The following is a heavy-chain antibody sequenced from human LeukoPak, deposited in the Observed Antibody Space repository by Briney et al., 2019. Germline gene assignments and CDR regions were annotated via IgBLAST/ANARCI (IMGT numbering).Heavy chain of an antibody. CDR1: GYTFTTYN. CDR2: IIPIFGTA. Sequence: GASVKVSCKASGYTFTTYNINWVRQAPGQGLEWMGGIIPIFGTANYAQKFQGRVTITADESTSTAYMELSSLRSEDTAVYYCARPNGGDSSPSMDYWGQGTLVTVSS. CDR3: ARPNGGDSSPSMDY. J-gene: IGHJ4*02. V-gene: IGHV1-69*13. D-gene: IGHD2-21*02.